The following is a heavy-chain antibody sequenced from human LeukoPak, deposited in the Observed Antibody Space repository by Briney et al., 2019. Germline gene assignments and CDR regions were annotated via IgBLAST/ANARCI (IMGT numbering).Heavy chain of an antibody. CDR2: MNPNSGNT. D-gene: IGHD6-13*01. V-gene: IGHV1-8*01. CDR1: GYTFTSYD. J-gene: IGHJ6*03. Sequence: ASVKVSCKASGYTFTSYDINWVRQATGQGLEWMGWMNPNSGNTGYAQKFQGRVTMTRNTSISTAYMELSSLRSEDTAVYYCARVGEYSSSWYRGDYYYYYMDVWGKGTTVTASS. CDR3: ARVGEYSSSWYRGDYYYYYMDV.